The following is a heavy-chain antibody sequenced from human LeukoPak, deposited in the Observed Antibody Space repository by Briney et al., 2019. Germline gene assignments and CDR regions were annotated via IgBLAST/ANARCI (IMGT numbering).Heavy chain of an antibody. D-gene: IGHD2-2*01. V-gene: IGHV4-34*01. CDR2: INHSGCT. CDR1: GGSFSGYY. Sequence: SETLSLTCAVYGGSFSGYYWSWIRQPPGKGLEWIGEINHSGCTNYNPSLKSRVTISVDTSKNQFSLKLSSVTAADTAVYYCARASVGCSSTSCYSTQFDYWGQGTLVTVSS. J-gene: IGHJ4*02. CDR3: ARASVGCSSTSCYSTQFDY.